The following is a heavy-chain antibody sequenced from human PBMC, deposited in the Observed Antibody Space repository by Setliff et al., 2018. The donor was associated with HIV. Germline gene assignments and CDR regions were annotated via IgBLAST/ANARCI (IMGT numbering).Heavy chain of an antibody. V-gene: IGHV1-69*10. CDR1: GGTFSSYA. CDR2: IIPILGIA. Sequence: SVKVSCKASGGTFSSYAISWVRQAPGQGLEWMGGIIPILGIANYAQKFQGRVTITADESTSTAYMELSSLRSEDTAVYYCARGLYYYDSSGYYYLTWGQGTLVTVS. D-gene: IGHD3-22*01. CDR3: ARGLYYYDSSGYYYLT. J-gene: IGHJ4*02.